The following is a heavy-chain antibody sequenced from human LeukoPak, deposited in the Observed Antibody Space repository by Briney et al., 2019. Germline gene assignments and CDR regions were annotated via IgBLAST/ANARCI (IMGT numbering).Heavy chain of an antibody. CDR1: GGSVSNYY. CDR2: IYHTGST. Sequence: SETLSLTCTVSGGSVSNYYWSWIRQSPGKGLVWIGSIYHTGSTYYNPSLKSRVTISLDTSKNQFSLKLSSVTAADTAVYYCARAKTYSSGWYGNYFDYWGQGTLVTVSS. CDR3: ARAKTYSSGWYGNYFDY. J-gene: IGHJ4*02. V-gene: IGHV4-59*02. D-gene: IGHD6-19*01.